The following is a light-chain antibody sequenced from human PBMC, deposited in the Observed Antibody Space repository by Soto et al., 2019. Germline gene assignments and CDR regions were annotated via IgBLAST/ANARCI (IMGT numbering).Light chain of an antibody. CDR2: SAT. J-gene: IGKJ1*01. CDR1: QSFSNY. CDR3: QQTYTSPWT. Sequence: DIQITQPPPSVSPSVGTRITITSRTSQSFSNYLTWYQHKPGKAPKLLIYSATVLQSGVPSRFSGSGSGTDFTLTISRLQPEDSATYYCQQTYTSPWTFGQGTKVDIK. V-gene: IGKV1-39*01.